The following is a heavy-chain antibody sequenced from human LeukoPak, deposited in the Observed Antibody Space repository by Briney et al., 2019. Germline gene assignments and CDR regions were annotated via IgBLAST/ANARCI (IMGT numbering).Heavy chain of an antibody. CDR3: AINYYDSSGYYYKDY. CDR2: IYSGGST. V-gene: IGHV3-53*04. CDR1: GFTVSSNY. Sequence: GGSLRLSCAASGFTVSSNYMSWVRQAPGKGLEWVSVIYSGGSTYYADSVKGRFTISRHNSKNTLYLQMNSLRAEDPAVYYCAINYYDSSGYYYKDYWGQGTLVTVSS. J-gene: IGHJ4*02. D-gene: IGHD3-22*01.